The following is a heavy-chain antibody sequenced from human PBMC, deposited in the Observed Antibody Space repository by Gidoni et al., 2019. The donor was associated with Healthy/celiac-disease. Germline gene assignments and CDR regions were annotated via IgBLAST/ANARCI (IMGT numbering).Heavy chain of an antibody. CDR3: ARLNQRGWFDP. J-gene: IGHJ5*02. D-gene: IGHD2-2*01. CDR1: GFTFSDYY. V-gene: IGHV3-11*01. Sequence: QVQLVESGGGLVKPGGSLRLSSAASGFTFSDYYMSWIRQAPGKGLEWVSYNSSGGSAIYYADSVKGRFTISRDNAKNSLYLQMNSLRAEDTAVYYCARLNQRGWFDPWGQGTLVTVSS. CDR2: NSSGGSAI.